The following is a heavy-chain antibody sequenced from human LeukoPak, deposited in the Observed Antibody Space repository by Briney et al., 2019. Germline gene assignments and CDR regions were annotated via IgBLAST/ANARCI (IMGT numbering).Heavy chain of an antibody. Sequence: ASVKVSCKASGYIFTTYYMHWVRQAPGQGLEWMGIINPSGGSTSHAQKFQGRVTMTRDTSTSTVYMELSSLRSEDTAVYYCARGSGYDAFDIWGQGTMVTVSS. CDR3: ARGSGYDAFDI. CDR2: INPSGGST. V-gene: IGHV1-46*01. J-gene: IGHJ3*02. D-gene: IGHD5-12*01. CDR1: GYIFTTYY.